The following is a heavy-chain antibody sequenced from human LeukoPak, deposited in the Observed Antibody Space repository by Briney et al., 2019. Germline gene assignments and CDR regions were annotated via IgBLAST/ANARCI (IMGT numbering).Heavy chain of an antibody. V-gene: IGHV3-21*01. Sequence: GGSLRLSCAASGFTFSRHNMNWVRQAPGKGLEWVSSISTSSSYIYYADSVKGRFTISRDNAKNSLYLQMNSLRPEDTAVYYCARDVVVVVATDSNFDYWGQGTLVTVSS. CDR3: ARDVVVVVATDSNFDY. J-gene: IGHJ4*02. CDR2: ISTSSSYI. D-gene: IGHD2-15*01. CDR1: GFTFSRHN.